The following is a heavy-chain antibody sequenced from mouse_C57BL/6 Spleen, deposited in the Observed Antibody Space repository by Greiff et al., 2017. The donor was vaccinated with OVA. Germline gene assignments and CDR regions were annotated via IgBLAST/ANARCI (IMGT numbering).Heavy chain of an antibody. V-gene: IGHV1-26*01. CDR1: GYTFTDYY. Sequence: EVQLQQSGPELVKPGASVKISCKASGYTFTDYYMNWVKQSHGKSLEWIGDINPNNGGTSYNQKFKGKATLTVDKSSSTAYMELRSLTSEDSAVYYCARRQLSLAWFAYWGQGTLVTVSA. J-gene: IGHJ3*01. D-gene: IGHD3-2*02. CDR3: ARRQLSLAWFAY. CDR2: INPNNGGT.